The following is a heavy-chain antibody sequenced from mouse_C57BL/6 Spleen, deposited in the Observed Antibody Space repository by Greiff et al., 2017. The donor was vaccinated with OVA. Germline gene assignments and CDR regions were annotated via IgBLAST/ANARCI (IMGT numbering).Heavy chain of an antibody. CDR1: GYTFTSYW. CDR2: IYPGSGST. CDR3: ARADYSNWYFDV. J-gene: IGHJ1*03. V-gene: IGHV1-55*01. D-gene: IGHD2-5*01. Sequence: VKLQQPGAELVKPGASVKMSCKASGYTFTSYWITWVKQRPGKGLEWIGDIYPGSGSTTYNEKFKSKATLTVDKSSSTAYMQRSSLTSEDSSVCECARADYSNWYFDVWGTGTTVTVSS.